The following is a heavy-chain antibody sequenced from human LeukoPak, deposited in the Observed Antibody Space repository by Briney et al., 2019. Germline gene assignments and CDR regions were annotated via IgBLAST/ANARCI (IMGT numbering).Heavy chain of an antibody. CDR3: AKIAGETLYRDGLTRYYYYGMDV. D-gene: IGHD5-24*01. J-gene: IGHJ6*02. V-gene: IGHV3-23*01. CDR1: GFTFSCYA. Sequence: GRSLRLSCAASGFTFSCYAMSWVRQAPGKGLEWVSAISGSGGSTYYADSVKGRFTISRANSKNTLYLQMNSLRAEDTAVYYCAKIAGETLYRDGLTRYYYYGMDVWGQGTTVTVSS. CDR2: ISGSGGST.